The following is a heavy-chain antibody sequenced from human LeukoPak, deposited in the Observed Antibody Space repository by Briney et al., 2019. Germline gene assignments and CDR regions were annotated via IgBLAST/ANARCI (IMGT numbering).Heavy chain of an antibody. CDR3: AKDFLNSGLWYFGL. V-gene: IGHV3-53*04. D-gene: IGHD1-1*01. J-gene: IGHJ2*01. CDR1: GFTVSSNY. CDR2: IYSGGST. Sequence: GRSLRLSRAASGFTVSSNYMSWVRQAPGPGLEWVSVIYSGGSTYYADSVKGRFTISRHNSKNTLYLQMNSLRAEDAAVYYCAKDFLNSGLWYFGLWGRGTLVAVSS.